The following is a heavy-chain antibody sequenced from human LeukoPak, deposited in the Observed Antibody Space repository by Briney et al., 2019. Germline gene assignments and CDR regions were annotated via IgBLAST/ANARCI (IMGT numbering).Heavy chain of an antibody. D-gene: IGHD5-18*01. CDR2: IDPSDSYN. CDR3: GSTEGDTAMVIDH. J-gene: IGHJ4*02. Sequence: GGSLRISCKGSGYSLTSYWISWVRQMPGKGLEWMGRIDPSDSYNNYSPPFQGHVTISADKSISTANLQWSSLKASDTAMYWRGSTEGDTAMVIDHWGQGTLVTVSS. V-gene: IGHV5-10-1*01. CDR1: GYSLTSYW.